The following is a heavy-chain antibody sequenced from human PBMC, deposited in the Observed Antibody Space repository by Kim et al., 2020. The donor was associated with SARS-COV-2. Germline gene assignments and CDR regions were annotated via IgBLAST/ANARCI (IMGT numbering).Heavy chain of an antibody. CDR3: ARGRKQWLVRDAFDS. Sequence: GESLKISCKGSGYSFTSYWIGWVRQMPGKGLEWMGIIYPGDSDTRYRPSFQGQVTISADKSISTAYLQGSSLKASDTAMYYCARGRKQWLVRDAFDSWGQGTMVTVSS. CDR1: GYSFTSYW. V-gene: IGHV5-51*01. J-gene: IGHJ3*02. D-gene: IGHD6-19*01. CDR2: IYPGDSDT.